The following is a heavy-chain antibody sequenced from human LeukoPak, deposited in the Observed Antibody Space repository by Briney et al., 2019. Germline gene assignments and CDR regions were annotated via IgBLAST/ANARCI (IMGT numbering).Heavy chain of an antibody. CDR1: GYTFTSYG. Sequence: ASVKVSCKASGYTFTSYGISWVRQAPGQGLEWMGWISAYNGNTNYAQKLQGRVTMTTDTSTSTAYMELRSLRSDDTAVYYCAREGFYDFWSGYYFYYYYGMDVWGQGTTVTVSS. D-gene: IGHD3-3*01. CDR3: AREGFYDFWSGYYFYYYYGMDV. J-gene: IGHJ6*02. CDR2: ISAYNGNT. V-gene: IGHV1-18*01.